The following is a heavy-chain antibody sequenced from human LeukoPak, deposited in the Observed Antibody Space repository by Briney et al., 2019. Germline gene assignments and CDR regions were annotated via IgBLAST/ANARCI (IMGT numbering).Heavy chain of an antibody. Sequence: ASVKVSCKASGYTFTAYYIHWVRQAPGQGLEWMGWINPNTGGTNFAQRFQGRVTMTRDTSINTAYMELSSLRSDDTAMYYCAREGAPQLSSYFDHWGQGTLVAVSS. CDR3: AREGAPQLSSYFDH. D-gene: IGHD1-1*01. CDR2: INPNTGGT. V-gene: IGHV1-2*02. CDR1: GYTFTAYY. J-gene: IGHJ4*02.